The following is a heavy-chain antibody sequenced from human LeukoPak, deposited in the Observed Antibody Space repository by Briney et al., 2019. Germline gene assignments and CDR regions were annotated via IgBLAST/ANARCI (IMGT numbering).Heavy chain of an antibody. CDR3: AREAGSYTPYYFDY. V-gene: IGHV3-48*01. CDR2: ISSSSSTI. Sequence: PGGSLRLPCAASGFTFSSYSMNWVRQAPGKGLEWVSYISSSSSTIYYADSVKGRFTISRDNAKNSLYLQMNSLRAEDTAVYYCAREAGSYTPYYFDYWGQGTLVTVSS. D-gene: IGHD1-26*01. J-gene: IGHJ4*02. CDR1: GFTFSSYS.